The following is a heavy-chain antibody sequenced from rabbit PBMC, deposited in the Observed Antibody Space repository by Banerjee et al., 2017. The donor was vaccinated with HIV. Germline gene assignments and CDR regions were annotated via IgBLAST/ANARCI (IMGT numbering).Heavy chain of an antibody. Sequence: QLVESGGGLVQPGGSLKLSCKASGFDFSSYYMNWVRQAPGKGLEWIGRIYAGKGSSDYANWVNGRFTISSDSAQNTVDLQMNSLTAADTATYFCARRDYGSSTYCDLWGPGTLV. CDR1: GFDFSSYY. J-gene: IGHJ6*01. CDR3: ARRDYGSSTYCDL. CDR2: IYAGKGSS. V-gene: IGHV1S7*01. D-gene: IGHD8-1*01.